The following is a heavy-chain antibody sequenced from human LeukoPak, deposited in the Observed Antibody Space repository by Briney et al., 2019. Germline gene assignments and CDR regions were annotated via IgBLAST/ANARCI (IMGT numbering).Heavy chain of an antibody. V-gene: IGHV3-48*01. J-gene: IGHJ4*02. CDR1: GFTFSTYS. Sequence: GGSLRLSCAASGFTFSTYSMNWVRQAPGKGLEWLSYISGSSSTIYYADSVKGRFTISRDNAKNSLYLQMNSLRAEDTAVYYCARVRGGLLEDYWGQGTLVTVSS. CDR3: ARVRGGLLEDY. CDR2: ISGSSSTI. D-gene: IGHD1-26*01.